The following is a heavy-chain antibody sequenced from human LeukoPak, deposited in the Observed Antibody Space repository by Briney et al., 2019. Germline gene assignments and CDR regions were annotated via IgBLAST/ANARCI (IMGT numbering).Heavy chain of an antibody. CDR2: IKSKTDGGTT. J-gene: IGHJ4*02. CDR1: GFTITDAW. CDR3: TTDYGYSSNSFDY. Sequence: GGSLRLSCAGSGFTITDAWMSWVRQAPGKGLEWVGRIKSKTDGGTTDYAAPVKGRFTISRDDSKNTLYLQMNSLKTEDTAVYYCTTDYGYSSNSFDYWGQGTLVTVSS. D-gene: IGHD6-13*01. V-gene: IGHV3-15*01.